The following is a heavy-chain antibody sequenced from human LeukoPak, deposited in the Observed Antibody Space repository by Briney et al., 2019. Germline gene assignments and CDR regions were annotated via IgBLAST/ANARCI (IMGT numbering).Heavy chain of an antibody. CDR2: IYYTGST. CDR3: ARHKDYYYSYMDV. Sequence: SETLSLTCTVSGASISSYYWSWIRQPPGKTLEWIGYIYYTGSTNYNPSLTSRVTISVDTSKNQFSLKLSSVTAADTAVYYCARHKDYYYSYMDVWGKGTTVTISS. CDR1: GASISSYY. V-gene: IGHV4-59*08. J-gene: IGHJ6*03.